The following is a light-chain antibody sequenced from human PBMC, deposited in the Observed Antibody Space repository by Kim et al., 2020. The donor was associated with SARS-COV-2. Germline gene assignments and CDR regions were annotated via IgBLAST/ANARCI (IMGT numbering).Light chain of an antibody. Sequence: SPGERATLSCRASQSFSSTYLVCYQQKPGQAPRLVMYGASNRAAGIPDWFSGSGSGTDFSLTISRLEPEDFAVYYCHQYSSSLRTFGQGTKVDIK. J-gene: IGKJ1*01. V-gene: IGKV3-20*01. CDR2: GAS. CDR3: HQYSSSLRT. CDR1: QSFSSTY.